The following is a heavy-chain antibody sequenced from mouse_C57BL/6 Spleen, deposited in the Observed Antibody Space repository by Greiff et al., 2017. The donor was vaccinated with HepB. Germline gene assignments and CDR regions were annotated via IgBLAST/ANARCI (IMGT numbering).Heavy chain of an antibody. CDR1: GYAFSSYW. D-gene: IGHD1-1*01. Sequence: VQLQESGAELVKPGASVKISCKASGYAFSSYWMNWVKQRPGKGLEWIGQIYPGDGDTNYNGKFKGKATLTADKSSSTAYMQLSSLTSEDSAVYVCARTGTTVEVLDYWGQGTTLTVSS. CDR3: ARTGTTVEVLDY. J-gene: IGHJ2*01. CDR2: IYPGDGDT. V-gene: IGHV1-80*01.